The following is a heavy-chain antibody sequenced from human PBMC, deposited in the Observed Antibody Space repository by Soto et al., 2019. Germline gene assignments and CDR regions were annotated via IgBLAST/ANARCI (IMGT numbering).Heavy chain of an antibody. CDR1: GFTFSSYS. Sequence: GSLRLSCAASGFTFSSYSMNWVRQAPGKGLEWVSYISSSSNTINYADSAKGRFTISRDNAENSLYLQMNSLRDEDTAVYYCAREGFSSSWSPFDYWGQGTLVTVSS. CDR2: ISSSSNTI. V-gene: IGHV3-48*02. D-gene: IGHD6-13*01. CDR3: AREGFSSSWSPFDY. J-gene: IGHJ4*02.